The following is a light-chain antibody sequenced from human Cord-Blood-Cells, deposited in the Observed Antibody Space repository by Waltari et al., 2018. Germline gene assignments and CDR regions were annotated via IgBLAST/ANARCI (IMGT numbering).Light chain of an antibody. CDR1: RIDVGSYTL. CDR3: CSYAGSSTHVV. V-gene: IGLV2-23*01. CDR2: EGC. Sequence: QSALTQPASVSGSPGQSITIPCTGTRIDVGSYTLVYWYQQHPGKAPKLMIYEGCKRPSGVSNRFSGSKSGNTAYLTISGLQAEDEADYDCCSYAGSSTHVVFGGGTKLTVL. J-gene: IGLJ2*01.